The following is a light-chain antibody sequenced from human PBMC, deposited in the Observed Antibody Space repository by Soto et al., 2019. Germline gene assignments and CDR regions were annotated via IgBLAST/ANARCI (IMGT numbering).Light chain of an antibody. CDR1: SSDVGGYNF. V-gene: IGLV2-14*03. J-gene: IGLJ2*01. CDR2: DVR. CDR3: SSYTSSSTVI. Sequence: QSALTQPASVSGSPGQSITISCTGTSSDVGGYNFVSWYQQRPGKAPKFIIYDVRNRPSGVSNRFSGSRSGNTASLTISGLQAEDEVDYYCSSYTSSSTVIFGGGTKLTVL.